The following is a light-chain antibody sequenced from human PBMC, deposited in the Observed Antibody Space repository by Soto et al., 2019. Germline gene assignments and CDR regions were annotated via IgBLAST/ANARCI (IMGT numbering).Light chain of an antibody. CDR3: QQRSNWPYT. CDR2: DAS. CDR1: QSVSSY. J-gene: IGKJ2*01. V-gene: IGKV3-11*01. Sequence: EIVLTQSPATLSLSPGERATLSCRASQSVSSYLACYQQKPGQAPRLLIYDASNRASGIPARFSGSGSGTDFTLTISSLEPEDCAVYYCQQRSNWPYTFGQGTKLEIK.